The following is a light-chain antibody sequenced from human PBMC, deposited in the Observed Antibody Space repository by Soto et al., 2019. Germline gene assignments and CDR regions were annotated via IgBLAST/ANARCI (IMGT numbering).Light chain of an antibody. CDR2: GAS. CDR3: QQYNDWPRT. Sequence: EIVMTQSPATLSVSPGERATPSCRASQSVGTYLAWYQQKPGQAPRLLIYGASTRAAGISPRFSGGGSGTQFILTISSLESEDFAVYFFQQYNDWPRTFGQGTKVGIK. J-gene: IGKJ1*01. CDR1: QSVGTY. V-gene: IGKV3-15*01.